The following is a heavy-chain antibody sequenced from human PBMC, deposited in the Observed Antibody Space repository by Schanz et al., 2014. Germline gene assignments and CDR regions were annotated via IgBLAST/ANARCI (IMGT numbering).Heavy chain of an antibody. CDR2: ISGSGGST. J-gene: IGHJ4*02. CDR1: RFTFSNYA. V-gene: IGHV3-23*04. D-gene: IGHD3-22*01. Sequence: EVQLVESGGGLVQPGGSLRLSCAASRFTFSNYAMSWVRQAPGKGLEWVSAISGSGGSTDYADSVKGRFTISRDDSKNTLYLQMNSLRPEDTAVYYCAKEDRNHNSDYVYWGQGTLVTVSS. CDR3: AKEDRNHNSDYVY.